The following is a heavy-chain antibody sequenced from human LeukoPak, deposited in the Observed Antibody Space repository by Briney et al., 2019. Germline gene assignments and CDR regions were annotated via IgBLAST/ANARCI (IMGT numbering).Heavy chain of an antibody. D-gene: IGHD6-13*01. CDR3: ARTGGYSHPGDI. CDR2: IYHTGGT. J-gene: IGHJ3*02. V-gene: IGHV4-38-2*02. Sequence: SETLSLTCTVSGYSISSGYYWGWIRQPPGKGPEWIGGIYHTGGTFYSPSLKSRVTISVDTSKNHFSLRLSSVTAADTAMYYCARTGGYSHPGDIWGQGTMVTVSS. CDR1: GYSISSGYY.